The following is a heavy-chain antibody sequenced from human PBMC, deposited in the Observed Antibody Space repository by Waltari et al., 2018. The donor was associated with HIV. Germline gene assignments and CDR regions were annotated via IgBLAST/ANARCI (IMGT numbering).Heavy chain of an antibody. V-gene: IGHV4-4*02. D-gene: IGHD3-22*01. J-gene: IGHJ4*02. CDR1: GGSISSSNW. Sequence: QVQLQESGPGLVKPSGTLSLPCAVSGGSISSSNWGSWVRQPPGKGREWIGEIYHSGGTNYTPSLKSRVTISGDKSKTQFSLKLSSVTAADTAVYYCARATSSGYLTGGKRFDYWGQGTLVTVSS. CDR2: IYHSGGT. CDR3: ARATSSGYLTGGKRFDY.